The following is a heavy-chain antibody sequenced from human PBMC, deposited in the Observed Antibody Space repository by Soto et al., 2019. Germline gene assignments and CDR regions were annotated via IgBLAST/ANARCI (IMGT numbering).Heavy chain of an antibody. CDR2: ISGSGGST. CDR1: GFTFSSYA. Sequence: GGSLRLSCAASGFTFSSYAMSWVRQAPGKGLEWVSAISGSGGSTYYADSVKGRFIISRDNSKNTLYLQMNSLRAEDTAVYYCAKDLACSSTSCYLADYYYMDVWGKGTTVTVSS. V-gene: IGHV3-23*01. CDR3: AKDLACSSTSCYLADYYYMDV. J-gene: IGHJ6*03. D-gene: IGHD2-2*01.